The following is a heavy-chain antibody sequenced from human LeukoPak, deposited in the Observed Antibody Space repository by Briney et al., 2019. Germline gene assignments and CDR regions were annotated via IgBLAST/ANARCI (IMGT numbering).Heavy chain of an antibody. CDR1: GFTFSTNT. J-gene: IGHJ4*02. V-gene: IGHV3-23*01. Sequence: GESLRISCAASGFTFSTNTMAWVRQAPGKGLEWVSGTIGSGGSTYYADSVKGRFTISRDNSKNTLYLQMNSLRDEDTAVYYCAKEHHYYFDYWGQGTLVTVSS. CDR2: TIGSGGST. D-gene: IGHD3-10*01. CDR3: AKEHHYYFDY.